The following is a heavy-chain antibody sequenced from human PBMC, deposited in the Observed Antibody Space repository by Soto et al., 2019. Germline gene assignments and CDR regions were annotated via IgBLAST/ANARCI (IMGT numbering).Heavy chain of an antibody. Sequence: QVQLVESGGGVVQPGRSLRLSCAASGFTFSSYAMHWVRQAPGKGLEWVAVISYDGSNKYYADSVKGRFTISRDNSKNTLYLRMNSLRAEDTDVYYCARGDVDTAMVVDYWGQGTLVTVSS. J-gene: IGHJ4*02. V-gene: IGHV3-30-3*01. CDR1: GFTFSSYA. CDR2: ISYDGSNK. CDR3: ARGDVDTAMVVDY. D-gene: IGHD5-18*01.